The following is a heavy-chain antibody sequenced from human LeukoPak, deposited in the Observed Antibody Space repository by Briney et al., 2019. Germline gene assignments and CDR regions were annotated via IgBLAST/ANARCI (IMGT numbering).Heavy chain of an antibody. V-gene: IGHV1-8*01. J-gene: IGHJ6*02. CDR2: MNPNSGNT. CDR1: GYTFTIYD. D-gene: IGHD3-3*01. Sequence: ASVTVSCKASGYTFTIYDINWVRQAPGQGREGMGWMNPNSGNTGYAQKFQGRVTMTRNTSTSTAYMELSSLRSEDTAVYYCARVGLDYDFWSGYYPPHYYYYGMDVWGQGTTVTVSS. CDR3: ARVGLDYDFWSGYYPPHYYYYGMDV.